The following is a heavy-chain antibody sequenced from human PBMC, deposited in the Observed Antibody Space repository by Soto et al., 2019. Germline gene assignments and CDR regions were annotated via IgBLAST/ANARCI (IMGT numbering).Heavy chain of an antibody. CDR1: GGSISSSNW. CDR3: AREGITGTKYYYYGMDV. Sequence: ETLSLTCAVSGGSISSSNWWSWVRQPPGKGLEWIGEIYHSGSTNYNPSLKSRVPISVDKSKNKFSLKLSSVTAADTAVYYCAREGITGTKYYYYGMDVWGQGTTVS. D-gene: IGHD1-7*01. CDR2: IYHSGST. J-gene: IGHJ6*02. V-gene: IGHV4-4*02.